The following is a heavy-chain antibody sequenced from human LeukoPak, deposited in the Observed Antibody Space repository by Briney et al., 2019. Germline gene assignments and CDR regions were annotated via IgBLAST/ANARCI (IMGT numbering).Heavy chain of an antibody. D-gene: IGHD6-19*01. CDR2: IRYDGSNK. J-gene: IGHJ4*02. CDR1: GFTFSSYG. V-gene: IGHV3-30*02. Sequence: PGGSLRLSCAASGFTFSSYGMHWVRQAPGKGLEWVAFIRYDGSNKYYADSVKGRFTISRDNSKNTLYLQMNSLRAEDTAVYYCASHPHSSGWYGFDYWGQGTLVTVSS. CDR3: ASHPHSSGWYGFDY.